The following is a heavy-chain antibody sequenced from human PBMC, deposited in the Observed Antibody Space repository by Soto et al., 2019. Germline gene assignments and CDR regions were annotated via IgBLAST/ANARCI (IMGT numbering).Heavy chain of an antibody. V-gene: IGHV1-46*01. D-gene: IGHD2-2*01. CDR1: GFTFTSYY. CDR2: INPYDDTT. CDR3: AREGAAAAMMFDY. Sequence: QVHLVQSGAEVKKPGASVRVSCKASGFTFTSYYMHWVRQAPGQGLEWMGLINPYDDTTDYAQKFQGRLTVTRDTSTNIVYMELSSLRSDDTAVYYCAREGAAAAMMFDYWDQGTLVTVSS. J-gene: IGHJ4*02.